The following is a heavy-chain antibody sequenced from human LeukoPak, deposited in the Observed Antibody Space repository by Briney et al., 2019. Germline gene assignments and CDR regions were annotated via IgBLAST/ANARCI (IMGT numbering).Heavy chain of an antibody. CDR3: ASGPGHIVVVPQHRVKYYYMDV. V-gene: IGHV4-34*01. CDR2: INHSGST. CDR1: GGSFSGYY. Sequence: SETLSLTCAVYGGSFSGYYWSWIRQPPGKGLEWIGEINHSGSTNYNPSLKSRVTISVDTSKNQFSLKLSSVTAADTAVYYCASGPGHIVVVPQHRVKYYYMDVWGKGTTVTVSS. D-gene: IGHD2-2*01. J-gene: IGHJ6*03.